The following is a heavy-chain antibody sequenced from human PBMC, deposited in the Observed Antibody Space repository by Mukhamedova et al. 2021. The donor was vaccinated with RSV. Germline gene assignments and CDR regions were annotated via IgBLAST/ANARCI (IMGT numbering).Heavy chain of an antibody. CDR2: INPREDRT. D-gene: IGHD4-17*01. J-gene: IGHJ4*02. Sequence: VRHAPGLGLEWMAIINPREDRTKYAQKFQGRITVSRDTSASSFYMELSSLSSEDTAMYYCARDGGRYGDCDFWGQGTLVTVSP. V-gene: IGHV1-46*01. CDR3: ARDGGRYGDCDF.